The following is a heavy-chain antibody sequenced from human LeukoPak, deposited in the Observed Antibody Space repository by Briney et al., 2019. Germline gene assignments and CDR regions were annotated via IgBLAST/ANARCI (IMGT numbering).Heavy chain of an antibody. V-gene: IGHV3-21*01. D-gene: IGHD4-11*01. J-gene: IGHJ5*02. CDR1: GFTFSSYS. CDR2: ISSSSSYI. CDR3: ARAKSVTTTWFDP. Sequence: SGGTLRLYCADSGFTFSSYSMNWVRQAPGKGLEWVSSISSSSSYIYYADSVKGRFTISRDNAKNSLYLQMNSLRAEDTAVYYCARAKSVTTTWFDPWGQGTLVTVSS.